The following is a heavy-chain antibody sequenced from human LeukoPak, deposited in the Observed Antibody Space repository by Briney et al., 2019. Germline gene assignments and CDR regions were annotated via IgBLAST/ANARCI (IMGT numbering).Heavy chain of an antibody. CDR1: GGSISSYY. CDR3: AAGRITMISALDCYYMDV. Sequence: SETLSLTCTVSGGSISSYYWGWIRQPPGKGLEWIGYIYYSGSTNYNPSLKSRVTISVDTSKNQFSLKLSSVTAADTAVYYCAAGRITMISALDCYYMDVWGKGTTDTVSS. D-gene: IGHD3-22*01. V-gene: IGHV4-59*01. J-gene: IGHJ6*03. CDR2: IYYSGST.